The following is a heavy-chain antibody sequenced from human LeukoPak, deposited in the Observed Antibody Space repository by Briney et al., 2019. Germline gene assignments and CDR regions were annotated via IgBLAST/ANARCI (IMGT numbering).Heavy chain of an antibody. CDR2: ISQSGNEK. V-gene: IGHV3-30*04. CDR3: ARNGPDHGDYYDS. Sequence: GGSLRLSCAASGFTFSTYAMHWVRQAPGKGLEWVAVISQSGNEKYYTDSVKGRFTISRDNAKNSLYLQLNNLRAEDTAVYYCARNGPDHGDYYDSWGQGTLVTVSS. D-gene: IGHD4-17*01. CDR1: GFTFSTYA. J-gene: IGHJ4*02.